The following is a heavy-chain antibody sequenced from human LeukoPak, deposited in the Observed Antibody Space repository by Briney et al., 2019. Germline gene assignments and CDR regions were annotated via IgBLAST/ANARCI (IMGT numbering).Heavy chain of an antibody. CDR3: AKGRYYYDGSGYSLDY. J-gene: IGHJ4*02. CDR2: ISGSGVST. D-gene: IGHD3-22*01. CDR1: GSTFNTYA. Sequence: GGSLRLSCAASGSTFNTYAMSWVRQAPGKGLEWVSGISGSGVSTYYADSVKGRFTISRDNSKNTLYVQMNSLRAEDTALYYCAKGRYYYDGSGYSLDYWGQGTLVTVSS. V-gene: IGHV3-23*01.